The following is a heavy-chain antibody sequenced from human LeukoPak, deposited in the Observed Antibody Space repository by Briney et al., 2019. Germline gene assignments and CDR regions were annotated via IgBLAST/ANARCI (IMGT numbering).Heavy chain of an antibody. D-gene: IGHD5-24*01. V-gene: IGHV3-11*04. Sequence: GSLRLSCAASGFTFSDYYMTWIRQAPEKGLEWVSYISSSGSTIYYTDSVKGRFTISRDNAKSSLYLQMNSLRAEDTAVFYCARGLATIPFDYWGQGTLVTVSS. CDR2: ISSSGSTI. CDR1: GFTFSDYY. CDR3: ARGLATIPFDY. J-gene: IGHJ4*02.